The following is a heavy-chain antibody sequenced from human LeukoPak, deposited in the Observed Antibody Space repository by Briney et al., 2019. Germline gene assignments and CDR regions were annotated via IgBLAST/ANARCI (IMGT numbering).Heavy chain of an antibody. CDR2: IIPIFGTA. D-gene: IGHD3-10*01. J-gene: IGHJ5*02. CDR1: GGTFSSYA. CDR3: ARALYYYGSGSYHYNWFDR. Sequence: SVKVSCKASGGTFSSYAISWVRQAPGQGLEWMGGIIPIFGTANYAQKFQGRVTITADKSTSTAYMELSSLRSEDTAVYYCARALYYYGSGSYHYNWFDRWGQGTLVTVSS. V-gene: IGHV1-69*06.